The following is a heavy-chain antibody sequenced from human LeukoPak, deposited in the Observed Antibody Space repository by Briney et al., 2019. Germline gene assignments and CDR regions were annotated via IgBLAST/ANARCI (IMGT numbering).Heavy chain of an antibody. CDR1: GYTFTSYD. CDR3: ARGGGGSGWYEYYYYYMDV. CDR2: MNPNSGNT. Sequence: ASVKVSCKASGYTFTSYDINWVRQATGQGLEWMGWMNPNSGNTGYAQKFQGRVTMTRNTSISTAYMELSSLRSEDTAVYYCARGGGGSGWYEYYYYYMDVWGKGTTVTVSS. D-gene: IGHD6-19*01. V-gene: IGHV1-8*01. J-gene: IGHJ6*03.